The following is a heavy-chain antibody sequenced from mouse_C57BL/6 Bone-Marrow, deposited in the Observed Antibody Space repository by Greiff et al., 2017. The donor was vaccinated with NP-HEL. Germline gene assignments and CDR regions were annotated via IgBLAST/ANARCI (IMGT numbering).Heavy chain of an antibody. D-gene: IGHD1-1*01. J-gene: IGHJ3*01. V-gene: IGHV5-6*01. CDR1: GFTFSSYG. CDR2: ISSGGSYT. CDR3: ARPIITTVVGGFAY. Sequence: EVQRVESGGDLVKPGGSLKLSCAASGFTFSSYGMSWVRQTPDKRLEWVATISSGGSYTYYPDSVKGLFTISRDNAKNTLYLQMSSLKSEDTAMYYCARPIITTVVGGFAYWGQGTLVTVSA.